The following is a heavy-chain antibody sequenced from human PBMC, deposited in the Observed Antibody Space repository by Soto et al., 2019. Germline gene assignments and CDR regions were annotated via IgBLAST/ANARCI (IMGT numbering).Heavy chain of an antibody. Sequence: SGGSLRLSCAASGFTFSSYGMHWVRQAPGKGLEWVAVISYDGSNKYYADSEKGRFTISRDNSKNTLYLQMNSLRAEDTAVYYCAKDADIVVVVAAPPPDYWGQGTLVTVSS. CDR2: ISYDGSNK. CDR3: AKDADIVVVVAAPPPDY. J-gene: IGHJ4*02. CDR1: GFTFSSYG. V-gene: IGHV3-30*18. D-gene: IGHD2-15*01.